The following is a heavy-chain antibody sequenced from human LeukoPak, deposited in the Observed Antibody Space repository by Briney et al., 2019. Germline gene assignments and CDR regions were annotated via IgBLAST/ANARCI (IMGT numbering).Heavy chain of an antibody. CDR2: IYYSGST. D-gene: IGHD6-13*01. CDR1: GGSISSYY. J-gene: IGHJ4*02. V-gene: IGHV4-59*01. CDR3: ARAGGGSSWYIPKYYFDY. Sequence: SETLSLTCTASGGSISSYYWSWIRQPPGKGLEWIGYIYYSGSTNYNPSLKSRVTISVDTSKNQFSLKLSSVTAADTAVYYCARAGGGSSWYIPKYYFDYWGQGTLVTVDS.